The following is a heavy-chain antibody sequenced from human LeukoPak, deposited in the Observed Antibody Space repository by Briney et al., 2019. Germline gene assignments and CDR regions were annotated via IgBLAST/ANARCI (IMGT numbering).Heavy chain of an antibody. V-gene: IGHV4-59*08. CDR2: IYYSGST. Sequence: PSETLSLTCTVSGGSISSYYWSWIRQPPGKGLEWIGYIYYSGSTNYNPSLKSRVTISVDTSKNQFSLKLSSVTAADTAVYYCARGLYYGSGTYYNKGGVTDYWGQGTLVTVSS. J-gene: IGHJ4*02. CDR3: ARGLYYGSGTYYNKGGVTDY. D-gene: IGHD3-10*01. CDR1: GGSISSYY.